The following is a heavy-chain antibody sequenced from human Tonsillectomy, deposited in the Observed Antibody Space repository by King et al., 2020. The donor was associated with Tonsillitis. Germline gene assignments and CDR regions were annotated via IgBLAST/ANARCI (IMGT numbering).Heavy chain of an antibody. CDR1: GFTFSSYG. V-gene: IGHV3-33*08. D-gene: IGHD5-24*01. J-gene: IGHJ4*02. CDR2: IWYDGSNK. CDR3: AGDRGFGWLQFFFDY. Sequence: QVQLVESGGGVVQPGRSLRLSCAASGFTFSSYGMHWVRQAPGKGLEWVAVIWYDGSNKYYADSVKGRFTISRDNSKNTLYLQMNSLRAEDTAVYYCAGDRGFGWLQFFFDYWGQGTLVTVSS.